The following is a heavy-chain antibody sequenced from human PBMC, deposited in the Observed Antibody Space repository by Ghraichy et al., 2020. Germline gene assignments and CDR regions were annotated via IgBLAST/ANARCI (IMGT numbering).Heavy chain of an antibody. CDR2: ISATGGAT. Sequence: GGSLRLSCAASGFTFGSYALNWVRQAPGKGLEWVSAISATGGATSYADSVKGRFTISRDNSKNTLYLQMNSLSAEDTALYYCAKWRKGGYYVVYYWGQGTLVTVSS. CDR1: GFTFGSYA. J-gene: IGHJ4*02. D-gene: IGHD3-3*01. V-gene: IGHV3-23*01. CDR3: AKWRKGGYYVVYY.